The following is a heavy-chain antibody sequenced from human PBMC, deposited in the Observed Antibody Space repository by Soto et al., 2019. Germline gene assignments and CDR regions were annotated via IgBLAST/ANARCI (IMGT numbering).Heavy chain of an antibody. Sequence: PGESLKISCKGSGYTFTNYWIVWVRQAPGKGLEWMGLIYPGDSDTRYNPSFQGQVTISADKSTNTAYLQWSNLMASDSAIYYCARAGRGGLRRLGSFDPWGQGTQVTVSS. CDR2: IYPGDSDT. D-gene: IGHD4-17*01. CDR1: GYTFTNYW. V-gene: IGHV5-51*01. J-gene: IGHJ5*02. CDR3: ARAGRGGLRRLGSFDP.